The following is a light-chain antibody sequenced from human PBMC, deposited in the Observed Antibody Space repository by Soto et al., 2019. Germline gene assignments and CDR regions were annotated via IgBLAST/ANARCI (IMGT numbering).Light chain of an antibody. V-gene: IGKV1-12*01. J-gene: IGKJ4*01. CDR3: QQGKSFPLT. CDR1: QGLSRW. CDR2: DIV. Sequence: IQMTQSPSSVSASVLDTGTISFRASQGLSRWLAWYQQKPGKAPKLLIHDIVNLQSGVPSRFSGSGSGTDFSLTINGLQAEDFGTYYCQQGKSFPLTFGGGTKVDI.